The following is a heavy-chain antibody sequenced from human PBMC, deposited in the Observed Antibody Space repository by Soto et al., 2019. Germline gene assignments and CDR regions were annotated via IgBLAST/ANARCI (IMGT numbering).Heavy chain of an antibody. V-gene: IGHV3-23*01. CDR1: GFTFSSSA. J-gene: IGHJ3*02. D-gene: IGHD2-21*01. CDR2: VSENGGSRGGT. Sequence: EVQLLESGGGLVQPGGSLRLSCTASGFTFSSSAMNWVRQAPGQGLEWVASVSENGGSRGGTYYADSVKGRFTISRDNSKNTLYMQMDSLRGEDTAVYYCASAKAVVIAALGIWGQGTMVTVSS. CDR3: ASAKAVVIAALGI.